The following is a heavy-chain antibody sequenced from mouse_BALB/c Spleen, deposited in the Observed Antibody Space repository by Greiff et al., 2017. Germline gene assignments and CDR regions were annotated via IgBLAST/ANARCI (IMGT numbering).Heavy chain of an antibody. Sequence: QVQLKQSGAELVRPGSSVKISCKASGYAFSSYWMNWVKQRPGQGLEWIGQIYPGDGDTNYNGKFKGKATLTADKSSSTAYMQLSSLTSEDSAVYFCARGGLLLLMDYWGQGTSVTVSS. V-gene: IGHV1-80*01. CDR2: IYPGDGDT. CDR3: ARGGLLLLMDY. D-gene: IGHD2-3*01. J-gene: IGHJ4*01. CDR1: GYAFSSYW.